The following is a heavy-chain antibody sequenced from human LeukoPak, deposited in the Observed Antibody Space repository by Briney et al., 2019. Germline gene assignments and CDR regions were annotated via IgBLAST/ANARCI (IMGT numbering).Heavy chain of an antibody. D-gene: IGHD3-16*01. CDR2: ISGNNGKT. J-gene: IGHJ4*02. V-gene: IGHV1-18*01. CDR3: TRDLGSGLTIDY. Sequence: ASVKVSCKASGYSFTSYGISWVRQAPGQGLEWMGWISGNNGKTNYAQKFQGRVTLTTDTSTSTTYMELRSLRSDDTAVYYCTRDLGSGLTIDYWGQGTPVTVSS. CDR1: GYSFTSYG.